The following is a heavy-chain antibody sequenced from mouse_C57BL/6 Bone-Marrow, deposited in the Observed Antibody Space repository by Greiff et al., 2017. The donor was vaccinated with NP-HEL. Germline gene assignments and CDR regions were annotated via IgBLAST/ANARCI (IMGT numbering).Heavy chain of an antibody. CDR1: GYTFTSYG. V-gene: IGHV1-81*01. CDR2: IYPRSGNT. Sequence: QVQLKQSGAELARPGASVKLSCKASGYTFTSYGISWVKQRTGQGLEWIGEIYPRSGNTYYNEKFKGKATLTADKSSSTAYMELRSLTSEDSAVYFCARSRITTVVADYWGQGTTLTVSS. D-gene: IGHD1-1*01. J-gene: IGHJ2*01. CDR3: ARSRITTVVADY.